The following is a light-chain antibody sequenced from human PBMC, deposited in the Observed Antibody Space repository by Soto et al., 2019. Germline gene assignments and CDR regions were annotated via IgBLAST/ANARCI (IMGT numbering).Light chain of an antibody. CDR3: QQYNSYPLT. V-gene: IGKV1-5*01. J-gene: IGKJ4*01. CDR2: DAS. CDR1: QSISSW. Sequence: DIQMTQSPSTLSASVGDRVTITCRASQSISSWLAWYQQKPGKAPKLLIYDASSLEGGVPSRFSGSGPGTEFTLTISSLQPDDFATYYCQQYNSYPLTFGGGTKV.